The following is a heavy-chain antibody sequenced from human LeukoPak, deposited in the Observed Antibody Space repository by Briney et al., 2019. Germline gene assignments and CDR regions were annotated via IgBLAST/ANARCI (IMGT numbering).Heavy chain of an antibody. CDR2: INPSGGST. Sequence: ASVKVSCKASGYTFTSYYMHWVRQAPGQGLEWMGIINPSGGSTSYAQKFQGRVTMTRDTSKNQFSLKLSSVTAADTAVYYCASRPVYPAAESAFDIWGQGTMVTVSS. V-gene: IGHV1-46*01. CDR1: GYTFTSYY. CDR3: ASRPVYPAAESAFDI. D-gene: IGHD6-13*01. J-gene: IGHJ3*02.